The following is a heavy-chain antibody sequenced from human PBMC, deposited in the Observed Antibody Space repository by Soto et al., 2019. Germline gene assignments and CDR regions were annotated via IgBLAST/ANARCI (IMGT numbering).Heavy chain of an antibody. J-gene: IGHJ4*02. CDR1: GFTVDDYA. Sequence: GGSLRLSCVASGFTVDDYAMHWVRQTPGKGLEWVSGISANGDNVDYADSIKGRFTISRDNAKNSLFLQMNSLRPEDTALYYCAKDMKWGGMTTIHYFDSWGQGTQVTVSS. CDR3: AKDMKWGGMTTIHYFDS. V-gene: IGHV3-9*01. CDR2: ISANGDNV. D-gene: IGHD4-17*01.